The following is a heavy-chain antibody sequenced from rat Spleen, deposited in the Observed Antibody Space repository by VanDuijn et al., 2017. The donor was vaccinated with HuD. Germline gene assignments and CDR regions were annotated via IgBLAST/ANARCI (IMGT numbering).Heavy chain of an antibody. CDR3: GSTSLQWLRMDA. CDR1: GFIFRNYD. J-gene: IGHJ4*01. D-gene: IGHD1-1*01. CDR2: ISPSGGTT. V-gene: IGHV5S11*01. Sequence: EVRLVESGGGLVRPGGSLKVSCEASGFIFRNYDMVWVRQAPTKGLEWVAAISPSGGTTYYRDSVKGRFTVSRDNANSTLYLQMDSLKSEETATYYCGSTSLQWLRMDAWGQGTSLTVAS.